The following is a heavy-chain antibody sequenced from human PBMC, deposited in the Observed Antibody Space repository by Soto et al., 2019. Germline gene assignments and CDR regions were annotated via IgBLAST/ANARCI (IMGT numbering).Heavy chain of an antibody. CDR1: GYTFTSYG. D-gene: IGHD1-26*01. CDR3: ARDRGSYYGYYYYGMDV. CDR2: ISAYNVNT. Sequence: QGQLVQSGAEVKKPGASVKVSCKASGYTFTSYGISWVRQAPGQGLEWMGWISAYNVNTNYAQKLQGRVTMTTDTSTSTAYMELRSLRSDDTAVYYCARDRGSYYGYYYYGMDVWGQGTTVTVSS. J-gene: IGHJ6*02. V-gene: IGHV1-18*01.